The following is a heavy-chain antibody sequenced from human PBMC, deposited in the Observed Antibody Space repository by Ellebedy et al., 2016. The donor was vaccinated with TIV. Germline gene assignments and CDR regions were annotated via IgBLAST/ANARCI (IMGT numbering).Heavy chain of an antibody. CDR1: GYIFTTYW. V-gene: IGHV5-51*01. J-gene: IGHJ4*02. Sequence: GESLKISXKVSGYIFTTYWIEWVRQMPGKGLEWMGTIYPGDSDTRYNPSFQGQVTISADKSISTAYLQWSSLRASDTAMYFCARRGVDVKGYPTVFDLWGQGTLVTVSS. CDR3: ARRGVDVKGYPTVFDL. D-gene: IGHD4-11*01. CDR2: IYPGDSDT.